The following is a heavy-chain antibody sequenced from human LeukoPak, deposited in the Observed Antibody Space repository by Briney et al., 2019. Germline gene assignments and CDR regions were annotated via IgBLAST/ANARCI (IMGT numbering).Heavy chain of an antibody. CDR1: GGSISSYY. CDR3: ATGRAAAGSLGY. D-gene: IGHD6-25*01. V-gene: IGHV4-59*01. CDR2: IYYTGST. Sequence: SETLSLTCTVSGGSISSYYWSWIRQPPGKGLEWIGYIYYTGSTNLNPSLKSRVTMSLDTSKNQFSLKLNPVTAADTAVYYCATGRAAAGSLGYWGQGTLVTVSS. J-gene: IGHJ4*02.